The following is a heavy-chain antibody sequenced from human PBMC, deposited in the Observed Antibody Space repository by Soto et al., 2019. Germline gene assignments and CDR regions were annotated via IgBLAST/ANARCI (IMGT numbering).Heavy chain of an antibody. Sequence: QVQLVQSGAEVKKPGSSVKVSCKASGGTFSSYAISWVRQAPGQGLEWMGGIIPIFGTANYAQKFQGRVTITADESTSTAYMELSSLRSEDTAVYYCARVGSSSTYSGERYFDYWGQGTLLTVSS. CDR3: ARVGSSSTYSGERYFDY. CDR2: IIPIFGTA. V-gene: IGHV1-69*01. J-gene: IGHJ4*02. D-gene: IGHD6-13*01. CDR1: GGTFSSYA.